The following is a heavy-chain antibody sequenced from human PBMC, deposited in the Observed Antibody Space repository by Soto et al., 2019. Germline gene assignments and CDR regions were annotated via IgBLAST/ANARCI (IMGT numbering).Heavy chain of an antibody. D-gene: IGHD5-12*01. CDR2: ISSSSSNI. CDR3: ARDNGYDAATLDY. V-gene: IGHV3-21*01. J-gene: IGHJ4*02. CDR1: GFTFSTCS. Sequence: GGSLRLSCAASGFTFSTCSMNWVRQAPWKGLEWVSSISSSSSNIYYADSVKGRFTISRDNAKNSLYLQINSLRPDDTAVYYCARDNGYDAATLDYWGQGTLVTVSS.